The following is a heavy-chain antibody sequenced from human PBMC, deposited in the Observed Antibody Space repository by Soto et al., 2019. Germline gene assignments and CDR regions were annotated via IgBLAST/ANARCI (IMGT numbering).Heavy chain of an antibody. CDR3: ARVEIGSNEYYYYGMDV. CDR2: ISAYNGNT. CDR1: GYTFTSYG. Sequence: QVQLVQSGAEVKKPGASVKVSCKASGYTFTSYGISWVRQAPGQGLEWMGWISAYNGNTNYAQKLQGRVTMTTDTSPSTAYMELRSLRSDDTAVYYCARVEIGSNEYYYYGMDVWGQGTTVTVSS. D-gene: IGHD1-1*01. V-gene: IGHV1-18*04. J-gene: IGHJ6*02.